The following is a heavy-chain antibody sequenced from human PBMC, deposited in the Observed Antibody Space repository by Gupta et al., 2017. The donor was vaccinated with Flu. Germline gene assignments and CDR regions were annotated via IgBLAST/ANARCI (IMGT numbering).Heavy chain of an antibody. D-gene: IGHD4-17*01. CDR3: ARHGEALRLDY. V-gene: IGHV4-59*08. J-gene: IGHJ4*02. CDR1: GGSISSYY. Sequence: QVQLQESGPGLVKPSETLSLTCTVSGGSISSYYWSWIRQPPGKGLEWIGYIYYSGSTNYNPTLKSRVTITVDTAKNQFSLKLSSVTAADTAVYYGARHGEALRLDYWGQGTMVTVSS. CDR2: IYYSGST.